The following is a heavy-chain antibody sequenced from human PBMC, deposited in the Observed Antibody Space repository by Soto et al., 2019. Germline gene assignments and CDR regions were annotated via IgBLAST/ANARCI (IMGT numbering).Heavy chain of an antibody. Sequence: QVQLVQSGAEVKKPGASVKVSCKASGYTFTSYDINWVRQATGQGLEWMGWMNPNSGNTGYAQKFQGRVTITADESTSTAYMELSSLRSEDTAVYYCARDEGQWPVHDAFDIWGQGTMVTVSS. D-gene: IGHD6-19*01. V-gene: IGHV1-8*01. CDR2: MNPNSGNT. CDR3: ARDEGQWPVHDAFDI. J-gene: IGHJ3*02. CDR1: GYTFTSYD.